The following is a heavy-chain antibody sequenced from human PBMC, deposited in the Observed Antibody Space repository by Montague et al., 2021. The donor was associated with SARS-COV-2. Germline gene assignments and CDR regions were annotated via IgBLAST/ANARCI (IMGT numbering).Heavy chain of an antibody. CDR1: GASIGRSTYY. V-gene: IGHV4-61*01. D-gene: IGHD3-3*01. J-gene: IGHJ6*02. Sequence: SETLSLTCTVSGASIGRSTYYWSWIRQPPGKGLEWIGYIYYSGSTNYNPSLKSRVTISVDTSKNQFSLKLSSVTAADTAVYYCARDPWRITIFGVVTRYGMDVWGQGTTVTVSS. CDR3: ARDPWRITIFGVVTRYGMDV. CDR2: IYYSGST.